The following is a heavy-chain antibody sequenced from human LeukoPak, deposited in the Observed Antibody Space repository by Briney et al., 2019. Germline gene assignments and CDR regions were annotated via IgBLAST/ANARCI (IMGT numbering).Heavy chain of an antibody. CDR1: GYTFTGYY. Sequence: GASVKVSCKASGYTFTGYYMHWVRQAPGQGLEWMGWINPNSGGTNYAKKFQGRVTITRDTSASTAYMELSSLRSEDTAVYYCARVPYSGSYYIDWGQGTLVTVSS. D-gene: IGHD1-26*01. CDR3: ARVPYSGSYYID. V-gene: IGHV1-2*02. CDR2: INPNSGGT. J-gene: IGHJ4*02.